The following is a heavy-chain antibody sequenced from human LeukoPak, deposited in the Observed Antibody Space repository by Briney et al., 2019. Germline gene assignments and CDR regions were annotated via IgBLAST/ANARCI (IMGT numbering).Heavy chain of an antibody. Sequence: EGSLRLPCPAPGFNYNSSSMNCLHQAPRTALSWVSYISRSSSTIYYADSVKGRFTISRDNAKNSLYLQMNSLRPEDTAVYYCPKGCAASGCYTSEYWGQGTLVTVSS. V-gene: IGHV3-48*01. J-gene: IGHJ4*02. CDR3: PKGCAASGCYTSEY. CDR1: GFNYNSSS. CDR2: ISRSSSTI. D-gene: IGHD2-2*02.